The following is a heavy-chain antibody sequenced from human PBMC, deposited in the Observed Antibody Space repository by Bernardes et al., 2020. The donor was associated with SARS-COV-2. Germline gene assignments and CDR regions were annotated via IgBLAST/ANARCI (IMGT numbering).Heavy chain of an antibody. CDR1: GFTFSTYA. CDR3: AKDPWYSGSSGVLDP. V-gene: IGHV3-23*01. D-gene: IGHD1-26*01. Sequence: GGSLRLSCAASGFTFSTYAMSWVRQAPGKGLEWVSPISGSGGGKYYADSVKGRFTISRDNSKNTLYLQMNSLRAEDTAVYYCAKDPWYSGSSGVLDPWGQGTLVTVSS. J-gene: IGHJ5*02. CDR2: ISGSGGGK.